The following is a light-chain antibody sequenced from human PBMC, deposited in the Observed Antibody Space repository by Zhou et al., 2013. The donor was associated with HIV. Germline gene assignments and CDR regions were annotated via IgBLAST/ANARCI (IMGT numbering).Light chain of an antibody. CDR3: QQYSAFPLT. CDR2: DAS. V-gene: IGKV1-33*01. Sequence: DIQMTQSPSSLSASVGDKVTITCQASQAMSNYLNWYQQKPGKAPTLLIFDASKLQAGVPSRFRGSGSGTFFTFTITDLQPDDTGTYFCQQYSAFPLTFGGGTRVEL. J-gene: IGKJ4*01. CDR1: QAMSNY.